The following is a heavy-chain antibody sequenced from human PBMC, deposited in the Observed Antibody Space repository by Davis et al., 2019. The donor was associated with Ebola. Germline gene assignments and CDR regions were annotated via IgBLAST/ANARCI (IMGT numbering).Heavy chain of an antibody. CDR3: ARDEDV. V-gene: IGHV1-3*04. J-gene: IGHJ6*02. CDR1: RYILTRYS. CDR2: INSGNGDT. Sequence: SVNVPRMTSRYILTRYSIHWVRQAPGEGLEWVGWINSGNGDTKCSQKFQERVTFTRDASASTAYMELSSLRSEDTAMYYCARDEDVWGQGTTVTVSS.